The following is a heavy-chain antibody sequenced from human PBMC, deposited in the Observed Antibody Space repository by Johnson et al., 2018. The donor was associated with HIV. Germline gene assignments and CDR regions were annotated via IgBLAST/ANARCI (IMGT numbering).Heavy chain of an antibody. V-gene: IGHV3-30*14. J-gene: IGHJ3*02. CDR2: ISYDGSNK. Sequence: QMQLVESGGGVVQPGRSLRLSCAASGFTFSSYAMHWVRQAPGKGLEWVAVISYDGSNKYYADSVKGRFTISSDNSRNTLYLQMNSLRAQDTSVDYCARDRGDMRPTQGPEDAFDIWGQGTLVTVSS. D-gene: IGHD1-14*01. CDR3: ARDRGDMRPTQGPEDAFDI. CDR1: GFTFSSYA.